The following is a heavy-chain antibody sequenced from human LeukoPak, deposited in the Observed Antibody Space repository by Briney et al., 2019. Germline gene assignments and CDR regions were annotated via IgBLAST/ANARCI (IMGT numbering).Heavy chain of an antibody. Sequence: GGSLRLSCAASGFTFSSYAMSWVRQAPGKGLEWVSTISGSGDDTYYADSVQGRFTISRDNAKNTVYLQMNSLRAEDTAVYYCARVGTGSWYFDLWGRGTLVTFSS. D-gene: IGHD3-10*01. CDR2: ISGSGDDT. CDR1: GFTFSSYA. J-gene: IGHJ2*01. V-gene: IGHV3-23*01. CDR3: ARVGTGSWYFDL.